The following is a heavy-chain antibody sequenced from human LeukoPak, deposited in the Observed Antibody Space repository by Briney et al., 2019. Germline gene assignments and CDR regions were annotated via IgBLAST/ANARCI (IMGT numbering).Heavy chain of an antibody. J-gene: IGHJ4*02. Sequence: GSLRLSCAASGFTFSDYYMSWIRQAPGKGLEWIGEINHSGSTNYNPSLKSRVTVSVDTSKNQFSLKLSSVTAADTAVYYCARSWSYFDLRIWGQGTLVTVSS. D-gene: IGHD3-9*01. CDR2: INHSGST. CDR1: GFTFSDYY. CDR3: ARSWSYFDLRI. V-gene: IGHV4-34*01.